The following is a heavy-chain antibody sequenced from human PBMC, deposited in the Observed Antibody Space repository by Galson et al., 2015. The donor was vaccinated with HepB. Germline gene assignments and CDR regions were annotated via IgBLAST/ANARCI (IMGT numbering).Heavy chain of an antibody. Sequence: LSLTCAVYGGSFSGYYWSWIRQPPGKGLEWIGEINHSGSTNYNPSLKSRVTISVDTSKNQFSLKLSSVTAADTAVYYCARGRARWQLPRDNWFDPWGQGTLVTVSS. CDR2: INHSGST. CDR3: ARGRARWQLPRDNWFDP. V-gene: IGHV4-34*01. D-gene: IGHD2-15*01. CDR1: GGSFSGYY. J-gene: IGHJ5*02.